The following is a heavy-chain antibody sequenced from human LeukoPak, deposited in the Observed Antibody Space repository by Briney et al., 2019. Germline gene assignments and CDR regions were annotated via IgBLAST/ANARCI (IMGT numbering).Heavy chain of an antibody. CDR1: GFTFSSYA. CDR3: TSWGDTTAEYFQR. J-gene: IGHJ1*01. V-gene: IGHV3-30*07. D-gene: IGHD2-21*02. CDR2: ISYDGSNK. Sequence: GGSLRLSCAASGFTFSSYAMHWVRQAPGKGLEWVAVISYDGSNKYYADSVKGRFTISRDNSKNTLYLQKNSLRVEDTAVYYCTSWGDTTAEYFQRWGQGTLVTVSS.